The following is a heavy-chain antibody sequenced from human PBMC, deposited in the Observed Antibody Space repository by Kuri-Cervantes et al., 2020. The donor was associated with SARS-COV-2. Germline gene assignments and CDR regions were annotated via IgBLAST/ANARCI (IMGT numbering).Heavy chain of an antibody. CDR3: ARGPGYNGYYYMDV. CDR1: GDSISSSSYY. D-gene: IGHD5-24*01. J-gene: IGHJ6*03. V-gene: IGHV4-39*07. Sequence: SETLSLTCTVSGDSISSSSYYWAWIRQPPGKGRERIGEITHGGDTIYNMSLKSRVTISVDTSKKQFSLDLRSVTAADTAIYYCARGPGYNGYYYMDVWGNGTTVTVSS. CDR2: ITHGGDT.